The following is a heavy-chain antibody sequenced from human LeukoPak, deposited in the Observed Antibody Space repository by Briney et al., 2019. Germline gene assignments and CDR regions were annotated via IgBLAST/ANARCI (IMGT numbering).Heavy chain of an antibody. CDR2: ISYDGSNK. J-gene: IGHJ3*02. CDR3: AKDRIAAAPPDDAFDI. D-gene: IGHD6-13*01. V-gene: IGHV3-30*18. CDR1: GFTFSSYG. Sequence: GGSLRLSCAASGFTFSSYGMHWVRQAPGKGLEWVAVISYDGSNKYYADSVKGRFTISRDNSKNTLYLQMNSLRAEDTAVYYCAKDRIAAAPPDDAFDIWGQGTMVTVSS.